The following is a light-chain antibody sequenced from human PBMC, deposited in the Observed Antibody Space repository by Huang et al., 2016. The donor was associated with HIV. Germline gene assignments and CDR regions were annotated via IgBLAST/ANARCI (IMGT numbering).Light chain of an antibody. CDR1: QRVSIN. CDR3: QQYDDWPPYT. V-gene: IGKV3-15*01. CDR2: GAS. J-gene: IGKJ2*01. Sequence: EVVMTQSPATLSVSPGERATLSCRASQRVSINVAWYQQKPGQAPRVLIEGASTRVTGIPARFSGSGSGTEFTLTSSGLQSEDYAVYFCQQYDDWPPYTFGQGTKLEIK.